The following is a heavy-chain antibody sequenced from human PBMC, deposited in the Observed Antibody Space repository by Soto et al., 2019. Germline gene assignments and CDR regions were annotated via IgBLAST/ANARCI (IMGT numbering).Heavy chain of an antibody. CDR2: IIPIFGIA. Sequence: QVQLVQSGAAVKKPGSSVKVSCKASGGTFSSYAISWVRQAPGQGLERMGGIIPIFGIANYAQKFQGRVTITADESTSTAYLELSSLRSEDTAVYYCARVLGDCSGGSCLLGWFDPWGQGTLVNVSS. CDR1: GGTFSSYA. V-gene: IGHV1-69*01. CDR3: ARVLGDCSGGSCLLGWFDP. J-gene: IGHJ5*02. D-gene: IGHD2-15*01.